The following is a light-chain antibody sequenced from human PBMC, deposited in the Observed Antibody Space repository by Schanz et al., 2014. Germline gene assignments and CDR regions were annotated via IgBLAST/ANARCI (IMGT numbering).Light chain of an antibody. CDR1: SSDVGGYNY. J-gene: IGLJ2*01. Sequence: QSALTQPASVSASRGQSITISCTGTSSDVGGYNYVSWYQQYPGKAPKLIIYDVSNRPSGVPDRFSGSKSGNTASLTVSGLQAEDEADYYCSSYAGSLVIFGGGTKLTVL. CDR2: DVS. V-gene: IGLV2-8*01. CDR3: SSYAGSLVI.